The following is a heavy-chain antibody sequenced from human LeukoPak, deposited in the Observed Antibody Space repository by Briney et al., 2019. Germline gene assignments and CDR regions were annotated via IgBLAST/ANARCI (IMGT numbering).Heavy chain of an antibody. Sequence: ASVKVSCKASGYTSTSYAMHWVRQAPGQRLEWMGWVNAGNGNTKYSQKFQGRVTITRDTSASTAYMELSSLRSEDTAVYYCARERVVKSYYYYGMDVWGQGTTVTVSS. D-gene: IGHD4-23*01. J-gene: IGHJ6*02. CDR1: GYTSTSYA. CDR3: ARERVVKSYYYYGMDV. V-gene: IGHV1-3*01. CDR2: VNAGNGNT.